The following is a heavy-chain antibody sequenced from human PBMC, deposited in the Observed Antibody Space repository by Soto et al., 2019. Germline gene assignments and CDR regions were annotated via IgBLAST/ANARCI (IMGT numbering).Heavy chain of an antibody. CDR3: ARAHIVVVPATRPPFDY. CDR1: GYTFTSYG. V-gene: IGHV1-18*01. Sequence: ASVKVSCKASGYTFTSYGISWVRQAPGQGLEWMGWISAYNGNTNYAQKLQGRVTMTTDTSTSTAYMELRSLRSDDTAVYYCARAHIVVVPATRPPFDYWGQGTLVTVSS. CDR2: ISAYNGNT. J-gene: IGHJ4*02. D-gene: IGHD2-2*01.